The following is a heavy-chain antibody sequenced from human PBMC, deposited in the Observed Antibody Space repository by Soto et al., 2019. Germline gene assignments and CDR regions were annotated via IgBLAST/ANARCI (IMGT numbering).Heavy chain of an antibody. CDR3: ARGGRTVWRYFDS. J-gene: IGHJ4*02. Sequence: EVQLVESGGGLVQPGGSLRLSCAAAGFTISDYYMDWVRQAPGMGLEWVARTRNKVNSYTTEYAASVKGRFTISRDGSENSVYLQMNSLKTEVTAVYYCARGGRTVWRYFDSWGQGTLVTVSS. CDR1: GFTISDYY. CDR2: TRNKVNSYTT. V-gene: IGHV3-72*01. D-gene: IGHD1-1*01.